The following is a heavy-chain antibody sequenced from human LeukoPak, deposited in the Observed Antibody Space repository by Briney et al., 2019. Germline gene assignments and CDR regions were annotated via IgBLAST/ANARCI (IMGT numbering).Heavy chain of an antibody. CDR1: GYTFTSYD. J-gene: IGHJ5*02. D-gene: IGHD6-13*01. V-gene: IGHV1-8*03. CDR3: ARGGVAAADLNWFDP. CDR2: MNPNSGNT. Sequence: ASVKVSCKASGYTFTSYDINWVRQATGQGLEWMGWMNPNSGNTGYAQKFQGRVTITRNTSISTAYMELSSLRSEDTAVYYCARGGVAAADLNWFDPWGQGTLVTVSS.